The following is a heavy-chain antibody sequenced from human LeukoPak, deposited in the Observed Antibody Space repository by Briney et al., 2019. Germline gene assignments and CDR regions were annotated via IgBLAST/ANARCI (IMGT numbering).Heavy chain of an antibody. D-gene: IGHD3-22*01. CDR3: ATLDYDSSGFDY. Sequence: ASVKVSCKVSGYTLTELSMHWVRQAPGKGLEWMGGFDPEDGETIYAQKFQGRVTMTEDTYTDTAYMQLSSLRSEDTAVYYCATLDYDSSGFDYWGQGTLVTVSS. CDR1: GYTLTELS. CDR2: FDPEDGET. J-gene: IGHJ4*02. V-gene: IGHV1-24*01.